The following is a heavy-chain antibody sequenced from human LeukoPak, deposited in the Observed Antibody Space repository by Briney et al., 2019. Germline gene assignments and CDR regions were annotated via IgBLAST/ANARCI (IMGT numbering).Heavy chain of an antibody. J-gene: IGHJ4*02. CDR3: ARSSSGYSRY. CDR1: GYSFTSFW. V-gene: IGHV5-51*01. Sequence: GESLKISCKGAGYSFTSFWIAWVRRMPGRGREWMGIIYPSDSDTRYSPSFQGQVTISADKSISTAYLQWSSLKASDTAMYYCARSSSGYSRYWGQGTLVTVSS. D-gene: IGHD3-22*01. CDR2: IYPSDSDT.